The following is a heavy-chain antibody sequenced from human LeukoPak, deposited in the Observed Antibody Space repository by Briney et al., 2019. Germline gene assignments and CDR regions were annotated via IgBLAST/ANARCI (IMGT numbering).Heavy chain of an antibody. CDR1: GYTFTSYG. V-gene: IGHV1-18*01. D-gene: IGHD6-19*01. CDR2: ISAYNGNT. CDR3: ARGSQYSSGWEIDY. Sequence: ASVKVSCKASGYTFTSYGISWVRQAPGQGHEWMGWISAYNGNTDYAQKLQGGVTMTTDTSTSTAYMELRSLRSDDTAVYYCARGSQYSSGWEIDYWGQGTLVTVSS. J-gene: IGHJ4*02.